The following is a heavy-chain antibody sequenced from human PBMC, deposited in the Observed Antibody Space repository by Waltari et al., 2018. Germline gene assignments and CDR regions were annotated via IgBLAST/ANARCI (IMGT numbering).Heavy chain of an antibody. CDR3: ASDFIPNNGYFDY. J-gene: IGHJ4*02. V-gene: IGHV3-30*01. Sequence: QVQLVESGGGVVQPGFTFSSYAMHWVRQAPGKGLEWVAVISYDGSNKYYADSVKGRFTISRDNSKNTLYLQMNSLRAEDSAVYYFASDFIPNNGYFDYWCQVTLVTVFS. CDR1: FTFSSYA. D-gene: IGHD2-8*01. CDR2: ISYDGSNK.